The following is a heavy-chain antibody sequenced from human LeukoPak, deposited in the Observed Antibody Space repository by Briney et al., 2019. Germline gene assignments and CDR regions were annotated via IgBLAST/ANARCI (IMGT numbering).Heavy chain of an antibody. V-gene: IGHV3-30*18. Sequence: GGSLRPSCAASGFTFSSYGMHWVRQAPGKGLEWVAVISHDGSNKYYADSVKGRFTISRDNSKNTLYLQMSSLRADDTAVYYCAKEHYYETSALPGEYWGQGTLVTVSP. CDR1: GFTFSSYG. CDR3: AKEHYYETSALPGEY. D-gene: IGHD3-22*01. CDR2: ISHDGSNK. J-gene: IGHJ4*02.